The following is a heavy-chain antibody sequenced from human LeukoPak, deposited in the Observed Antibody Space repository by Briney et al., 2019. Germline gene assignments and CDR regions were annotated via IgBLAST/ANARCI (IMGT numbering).Heavy chain of an antibody. Sequence: ASVKVSCKASGYTFTSYYMHWVRQAPGQGLEWMGIINPSGGSTSYAQKFQGRVTMTRDMSTSTVYMELSSLRSEDTAVYYCARDGVGAIRGYYYYYMDVWGKGTTVTVSS. J-gene: IGHJ6*03. CDR1: GYTFTSYY. D-gene: IGHD1-26*01. V-gene: IGHV1-46*01. CDR2: INPSGGST. CDR3: ARDGVGAIRGYYYYYMDV.